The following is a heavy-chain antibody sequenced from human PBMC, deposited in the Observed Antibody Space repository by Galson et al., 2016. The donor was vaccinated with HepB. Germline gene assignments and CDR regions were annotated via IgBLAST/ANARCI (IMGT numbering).Heavy chain of an antibody. D-gene: IGHD3-10*01. Sequence: SLRLSCAASGFSFSSYWMHWVRQAPGKGLVWVSRIKSDGSSTSHADSVKGRFTISRDNAKNTLYLQMKSLRAEDMAVYYCARDAFDGSGRYFFDYWGQGTLVTVSS. CDR3: ARDAFDGSGRYFFDY. CDR1: GFSFSSYW. J-gene: IGHJ4*02. CDR2: IKSDGSST. V-gene: IGHV3-74*01.